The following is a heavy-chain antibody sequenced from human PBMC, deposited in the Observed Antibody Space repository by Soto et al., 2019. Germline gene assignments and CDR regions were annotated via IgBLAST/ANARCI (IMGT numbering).Heavy chain of an antibody. J-gene: IGHJ6*02. D-gene: IGHD6-6*01. CDR2: INSNGRST. Sequence: GGSLRLSCAASGFTISNYWMHWVRQVPGKGLVWVSRINSNGRSTNYADSVKGRFTISRDNATNTLHLQMDSLSAEDTAMYFCARGGAARAYYYYGLDVWGLGTTVTVSS. CDR1: GFTISNYW. CDR3: ARGGAARAYYYYGLDV. V-gene: IGHV3-74*01.